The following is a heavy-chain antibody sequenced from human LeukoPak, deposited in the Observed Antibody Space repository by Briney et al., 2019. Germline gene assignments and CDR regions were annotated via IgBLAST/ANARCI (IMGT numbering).Heavy chain of an antibody. Sequence: GGSLRLSCAASGFTFSSYAMSWVRQAPGKGLEWVSTISGGGGSTYYADSVKGRFTISRDNSKNTLYLQMNSLRAKDTAVYYCAKGGTVAGDYYFDYWGQGTLVTVSS. D-gene: IGHD6-19*01. V-gene: IGHV3-23*01. CDR2: ISGGGGST. CDR1: GFTFSSYA. CDR3: AKGGTVAGDYYFDY. J-gene: IGHJ4*02.